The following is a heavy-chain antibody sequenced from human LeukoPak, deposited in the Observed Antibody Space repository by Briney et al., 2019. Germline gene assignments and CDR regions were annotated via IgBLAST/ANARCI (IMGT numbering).Heavy chain of an antibody. CDR3: AKSITMIVVPGNCDY. J-gene: IGHJ4*02. CDR2: IWYDGSNK. V-gene: IGHV3-33*06. Sequence: PGGSLRLSCAASGFTFSSYGMHWVRQAPGKGLEWVAVIWYDGSNKYYADSVKGRFTISRDNSKNTLYLQMNSLRAEDTAVYYCAKSITMIVVPGNCDYWGQGTLVTVSS. D-gene: IGHD3-22*01. CDR1: GFTFSSYG.